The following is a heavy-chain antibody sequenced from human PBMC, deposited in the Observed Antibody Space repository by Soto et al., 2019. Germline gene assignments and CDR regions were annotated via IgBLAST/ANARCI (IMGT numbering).Heavy chain of an antibody. CDR1: GFTFSNAW. V-gene: IGHV3-15*01. J-gene: IGHJ4*02. D-gene: IGHD5-18*01. CDR2: IKSKTDGGTT. Sequence: EVQLVESGGGLVKPGGSLRLSCAASGFTFSNAWMSWVRQAPGKGLEWVGRIKSKTDGGTTDYAAPVKGRFTISRDDSKNTLYLQMNSLKTEDTAVYYCTGAGIQPNHAFQNWFDYWGQGTLVTVSS. CDR3: TGAGIQPNHAFQNWFDY.